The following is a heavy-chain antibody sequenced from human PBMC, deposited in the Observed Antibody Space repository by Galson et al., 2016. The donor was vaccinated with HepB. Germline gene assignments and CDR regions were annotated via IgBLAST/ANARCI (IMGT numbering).Heavy chain of an antibody. J-gene: IGHJ3*02. CDR1: GFTFSSYS. D-gene: IGHD6-13*01. V-gene: IGHV3-64*04. CDR2: ISGNGGST. Sequence: SLRLSCATSGFTFSSYSMHWVRQAPGKGLEYVSTISGNGGSTYYADFVKGHFTVSRENPKNTVYLQMNSLRAEDTAVYYCAREAIAAAGTHDAFDIWGQGTMVTVCS. CDR3: AREAIAAAGTHDAFDI.